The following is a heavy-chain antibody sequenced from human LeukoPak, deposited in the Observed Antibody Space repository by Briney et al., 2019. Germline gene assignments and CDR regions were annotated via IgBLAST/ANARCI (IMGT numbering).Heavy chain of an antibody. Sequence: SETLSLTCTVSGDSMSSSFHYWGWIRQSPGKGLEWIGSIYYSGSTYYNPSLKSRVTISVDTSKNQFSLELRSVTAADTAIYYCARNMTAVARLDVFDIWGPGTMVTVFS. CDR3: ARNMTAVARLDVFDI. V-gene: IGHV4-39*01. CDR2: IYYSGST. J-gene: IGHJ3*02. D-gene: IGHD4-17*01. CDR1: GDSMSSSFHY.